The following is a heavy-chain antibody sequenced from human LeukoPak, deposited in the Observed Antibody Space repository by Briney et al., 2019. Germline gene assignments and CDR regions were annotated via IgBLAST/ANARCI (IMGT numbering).Heavy chain of an antibody. CDR3: ARGRHCGSGSYYVVVSPRIIFDY. CDR2: INHSGST. V-gene: IGHV4-34*01. J-gene: IGHJ4*02. Sequence: SETLSLTCAVYGGSFSGYYWSWIRQPPGKGLEWIGEINHSGSTNYNPSLKSRVTISVDTSKNQFSLKLSSVTAADTAVYYCARGRHCGSGSYYVVVSPRIIFDYWGQGTLVTVSS. D-gene: IGHD3-10*01. CDR1: GGSFSGYY.